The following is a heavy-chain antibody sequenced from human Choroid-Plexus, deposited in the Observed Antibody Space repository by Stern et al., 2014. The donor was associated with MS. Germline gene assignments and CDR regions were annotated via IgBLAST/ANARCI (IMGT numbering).Heavy chain of an antibody. J-gene: IGHJ5*02. Sequence: VQLVESGGGVVQPGRPLSLSCVASGFTFGSCAMHWVRPAPGKGLGWVAGVSYDGSKKYYADSVKGRFTISRDNSQNTLYMQMSSLRPEDVAVYYCAKDRQYLTYFFDHWGHGSLVTVSS. D-gene: IGHD2/OR15-2a*01. V-gene: IGHV3-30*18. CDR1: GFTFGSCA. CDR2: VSYDGSKK. CDR3: AKDRQYLTYFFDH.